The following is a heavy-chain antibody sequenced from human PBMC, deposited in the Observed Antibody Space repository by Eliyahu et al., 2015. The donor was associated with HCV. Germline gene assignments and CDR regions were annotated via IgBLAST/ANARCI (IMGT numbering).Heavy chain of an antibody. CDR3: ARGFPRDGYNWVRREWGSLDFDY. D-gene: IGHD5-24*01. CDR2: IYYSGST. Sequence: QVQLQESGPGLVKPSETLSLXCTVSGGSISSYXWXWXRQPPGKGLEWIGYIYYSGSTNYNPSLKSRVTISVDTSKNQFSLKLSSVTAADTAVYYCARGFPRDGYNWVRREWGSLDFDYWGQGTLVTVSS. CDR1: GGSISSYX. J-gene: IGHJ4*02. V-gene: IGHV4-59*01.